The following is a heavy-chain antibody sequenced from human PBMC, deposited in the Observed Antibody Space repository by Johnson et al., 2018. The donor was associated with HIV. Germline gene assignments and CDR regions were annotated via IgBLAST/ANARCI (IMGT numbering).Heavy chain of an antibody. CDR1: GFTFSSYA. CDR2: ISYDGSNK. J-gene: IGHJ3*02. Sequence: QVQLVESGGGVVQPGRSLRLSCAASGFTFSSYAMHWVRQATGKWLEWVAVISYDGSNKYYADSVKGRFTISRDNSKNTLYLQMNSLRAEDTAVYYCAREGAAAGPTDAFDIWGQGTMVTVSS. V-gene: IGHV3-30-3*01. D-gene: IGHD6-13*01. CDR3: AREGAAAGPTDAFDI.